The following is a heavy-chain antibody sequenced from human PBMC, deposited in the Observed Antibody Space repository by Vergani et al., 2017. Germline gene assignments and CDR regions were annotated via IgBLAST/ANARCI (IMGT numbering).Heavy chain of an antibody. CDR2: INSDGSST. CDR1: GFTFSSYW. J-gene: IGHJ6*02. D-gene: IGHD2-2*01. CDR3: ARVMGCCGVPAATAYYYYGMDV. V-gene: IGHV3-74*01. Sequence: EVQLVESGGGLVQPGGSLRLSCAASGFTFSSYWMHWVRQAPGKGLVWVSRINSDGSSTSYADSVKGRFTISRDNAKNTLYLQMNSLRAEDTAVYYCARVMGCCGVPAATAYYYYGMDVWGQGTTVTVSS.